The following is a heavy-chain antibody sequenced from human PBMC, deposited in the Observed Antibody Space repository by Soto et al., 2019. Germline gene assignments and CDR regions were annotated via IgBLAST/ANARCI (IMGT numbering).Heavy chain of an antibody. Sequence: ASVKVSCKASGYTFTSYGISWVRQAPGQGLEWMGWISAYNGNTNYAQKLQGRVTMTTDTSTSTAYMELRSLRSDDTAVYYCAREKRWVQQWLEGINIDYWGQGTLVTVSS. CDR3: AREKRWVQQWLEGINIDY. V-gene: IGHV1-18*01. CDR1: GYTFTSYG. CDR2: ISAYNGNT. D-gene: IGHD6-19*01. J-gene: IGHJ4*02.